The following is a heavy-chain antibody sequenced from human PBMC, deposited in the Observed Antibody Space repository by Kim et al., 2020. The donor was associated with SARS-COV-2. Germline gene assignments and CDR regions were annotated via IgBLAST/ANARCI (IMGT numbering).Heavy chain of an antibody. CDR2: ISSSSSYI. D-gene: IGHD6-19*01. Sequence: GGSLRLSCAASGFTFSSYSMNWVRQAPGKGLEWVSSISSSSSYIYYADSVKGRFTISRDNAKNSLYLQMNSLRAEDTAVYYCAREVVRAVAVLPLPYYYYGMDVWGQGTTVTVSS. CDR1: GFTFSSYS. CDR3: AREVVRAVAVLPLPYYYYGMDV. V-gene: IGHV3-21*01. J-gene: IGHJ6*02.